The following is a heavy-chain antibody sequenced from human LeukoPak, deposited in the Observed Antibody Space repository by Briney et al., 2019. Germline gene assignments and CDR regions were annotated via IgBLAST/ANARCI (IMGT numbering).Heavy chain of an antibody. Sequence: GGSLRLSCAASGFTFSDYYMSWIRQAPGKGLEWVSYISSSGSNIYYAASVKGRFTITRDNAKNSLYLQMNRLRAEDTVVYCCASTPHFDYWGQGTLVTVSS. J-gene: IGHJ4*02. CDR1: GFTFSDYY. CDR3: ASTPHFDY. V-gene: IGHV3-11*01. CDR2: ISSSGSNI.